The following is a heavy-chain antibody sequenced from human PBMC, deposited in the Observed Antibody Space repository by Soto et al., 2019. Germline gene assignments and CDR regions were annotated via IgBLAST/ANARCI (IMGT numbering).Heavy chain of an antibody. D-gene: IGHD3-9*01. Sequence: ASVKVSCKASGYTFTSYYMHWVRQAPGQGLEWMGIINPSGGSTSYAQKFQGRVTMTRDTSTSTVYMELSSLRSEDTAVYYCAKDSIYDILTGYLDYWGQGTLVTVSS. J-gene: IGHJ4*02. V-gene: IGHV1-46*01. CDR2: INPSGGST. CDR3: AKDSIYDILTGYLDY. CDR1: GYTFTSYY.